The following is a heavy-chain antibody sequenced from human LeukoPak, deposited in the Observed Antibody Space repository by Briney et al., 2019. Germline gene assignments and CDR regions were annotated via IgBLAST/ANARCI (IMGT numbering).Heavy chain of an antibody. D-gene: IGHD5-18*01. J-gene: IGHJ6*02. CDR3: APMAADTAMVGIDL. V-gene: IGHV3-7*05. CDR1: GFTFRNYR. Sequence: GSLSPYFAASGFTFRNYRMSLVRQAPGKGLEWVANIKRDGSEKYYVDPVKGRFTISRDNAKNSLYLHMNSLRAADTAVYYCAPMAADTAMVGIDLWGQGTEVTVSS. CDR2: IKRDGSEK.